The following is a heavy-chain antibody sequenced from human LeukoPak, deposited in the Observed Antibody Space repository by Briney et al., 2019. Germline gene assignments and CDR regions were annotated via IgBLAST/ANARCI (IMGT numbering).Heavy chain of an antibody. D-gene: IGHD2-15*01. CDR3: ARLKYCSGGSCYPASIFDY. CDR1: GYSFTSYW. Sequence: GESLKISCKGSGYSFTSYWIGWVRRMPGKGLEWMGIIYPGDSDTRYSPSFQGQVTISADKSISTAYLQWSSLKASDTAMYYCARLKYCSGGSCYPASIFDYWGQGTLVTVSS. CDR2: IYPGDSDT. V-gene: IGHV5-51*01. J-gene: IGHJ4*02.